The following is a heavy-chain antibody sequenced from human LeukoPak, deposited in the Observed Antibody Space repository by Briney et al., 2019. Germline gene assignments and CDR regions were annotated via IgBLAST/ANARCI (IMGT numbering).Heavy chain of an antibody. CDR3: TTILWVGPTASDY. CDR1: GFTFSNTW. Sequence: PGGSLRLSCAASGFTFSNTWMNWVRQAPGKGLEWVGRIKSKIDGGTTDYAAPVKGRFSISRDDSKKTLYLQMNSLKTEDTAVYYCTTILWVGPTASDYWGQGTLVTVSS. J-gene: IGHJ4*02. D-gene: IGHD1-26*01. V-gene: IGHV3-15*01. CDR2: IKSKIDGGTT.